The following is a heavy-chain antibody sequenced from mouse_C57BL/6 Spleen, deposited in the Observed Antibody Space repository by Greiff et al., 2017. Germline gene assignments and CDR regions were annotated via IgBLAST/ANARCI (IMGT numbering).Heavy chain of an antibody. J-gene: IGHJ3*01. CDR3: AKGESWLAY. Sequence: DVKLVESGGGLVKPGGSLKLSCAASGFTFSSYAMSWVRQTPEKRLEWVATISDGGSYTYSPDNVKGRFTISRDNAKNNLYLQMSHLKAEDTAMYYCAKGESWLAYWGQGTLVTVSA. V-gene: IGHV5-4*03. CDR2: ISDGGSYT. CDR1: GFTFSSYA.